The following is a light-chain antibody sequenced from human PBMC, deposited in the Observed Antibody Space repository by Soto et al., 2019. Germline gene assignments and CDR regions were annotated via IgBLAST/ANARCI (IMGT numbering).Light chain of an antibody. J-gene: IGKJ1*01. CDR3: QQYGSSPPT. CDR1: QSVNSYS. Sequence: EIVLTQSPGTLSLSPGERATLSCRASQSVNSYSLAWYQRKPGQPPRLLVWGASNRATDIPYGFSGSGSGTDFTLTITNLEPEDFAVYYCQQYGSSPPTFGQGTRVEVK. V-gene: IGKV3-20*01. CDR2: GAS.